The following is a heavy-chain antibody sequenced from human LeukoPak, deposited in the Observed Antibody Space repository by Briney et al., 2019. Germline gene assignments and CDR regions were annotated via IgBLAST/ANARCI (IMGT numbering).Heavy chain of an antibody. CDR1: GYTFTSYD. V-gene: IGHV1-8*01. CDR3: ARFRYDYGDGPDY. D-gene: IGHD4/OR15-4a*01. Sequence: ASVKVSCKASGYTFTSYDINWVRQAAGQGLEWMGFMTPNSGNTGYAQKLQCRVTMTRNNSISTAYMELSSLRSEDTAVYYCARFRYDYGDGPDYWGQGTLVTVSS. CDR2: MTPNSGNT. J-gene: IGHJ4*02.